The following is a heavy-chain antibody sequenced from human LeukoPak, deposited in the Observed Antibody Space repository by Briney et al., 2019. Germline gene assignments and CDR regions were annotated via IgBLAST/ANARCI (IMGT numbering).Heavy chain of an antibody. CDR2: ISSSSSYI. J-gene: IGHJ3*02. D-gene: IGHD1-26*01. Sequence: PGGSLRLSCAAPGFTFDDYGMSWVRQAPGKGLEWVSSISSSSSYIYYADSVKGRFTISRDNAKNSLYLQMNSLRAEDTAVYYCARRTVGGAFDIWGQGTMVTVSS. V-gene: IGHV3-21*01. CDR1: GFTFDDYG. CDR3: ARRTVGGAFDI.